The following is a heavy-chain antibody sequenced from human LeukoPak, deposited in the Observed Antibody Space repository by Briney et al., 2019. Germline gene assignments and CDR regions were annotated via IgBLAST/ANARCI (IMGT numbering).Heavy chain of an antibody. CDR2: IWYDGSNK. CDR3: ARSSADIVVVVGGDY. D-gene: IGHD2-15*01. CDR1: GFTFSSYG. V-gene: IGHV3-33*08. J-gene: IGHJ4*02. Sequence: PGGSLRLSCAASGFTFSSYGMHWVRQAPGKGLEWVAVIWYDGSNKYYADSVKGRFTISRDNSKNTLYLQMNSLRAEDTAVYYCARSSADIVVVVGGDYWGQGTLVTVSS.